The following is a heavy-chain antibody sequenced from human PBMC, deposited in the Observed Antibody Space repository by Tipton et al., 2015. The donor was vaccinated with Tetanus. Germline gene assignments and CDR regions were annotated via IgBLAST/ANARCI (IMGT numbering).Heavy chain of an antibody. CDR1: GASFSDYY. J-gene: IGHJ4*02. V-gene: IGHV4-34*01. D-gene: IGHD4-17*01. Sequence: TLSLTCAVYGASFSDYYWSWIRQAPGKGLEWIGEINHSGNTNHNPSLKSRVTLSVDTSKNQFSLKLSSVTAADTAVYYCARGGNEYGDPPDYWGRGTLVTVSS. CDR3: ARGGNEYGDPPDY. CDR2: INHSGNT.